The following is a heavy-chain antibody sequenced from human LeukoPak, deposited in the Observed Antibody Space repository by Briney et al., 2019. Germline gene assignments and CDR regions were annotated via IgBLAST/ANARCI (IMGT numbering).Heavy chain of an antibody. Sequence: GGSLRLSCAASGFTFSSYGMHWVRQAPGKGLEWVAFIRYDGSNKYYADSVKGRFTISRDNSKNTLYLQMNSLRAEDTAVYYCAKFGTSIAAAGAYYFDYWGQGTLVTVSS. V-gene: IGHV3-30*02. D-gene: IGHD6-13*01. J-gene: IGHJ4*02. CDR1: GFTFSSYG. CDR2: IRYDGSNK. CDR3: AKFGTSIAAAGAYYFDY.